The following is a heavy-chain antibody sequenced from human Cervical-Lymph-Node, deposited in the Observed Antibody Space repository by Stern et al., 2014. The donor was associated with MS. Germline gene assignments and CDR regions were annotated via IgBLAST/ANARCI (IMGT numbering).Heavy chain of an antibody. J-gene: IGHJ4*02. V-gene: IGHV1-69*01. CDR3: ARGAYCGGDCYWGWFES. CDR2: IIPLFGAA. CDR1: GGTFSDNA. D-gene: IGHD2-21*02. Sequence: MQLVESWAEVKKPGSSVKVSCEASGGTFSDNAFSWVRQAPGQGLEWMGGIIPLFGAADYAQNFQGRVTITADESTVTVYMELSSLRSEDTAVYYCARGAYCGGDCYWGWFESWGQGTLVTVPS.